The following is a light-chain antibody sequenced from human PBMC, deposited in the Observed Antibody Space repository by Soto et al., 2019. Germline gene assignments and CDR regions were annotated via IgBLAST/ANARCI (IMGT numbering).Light chain of an antibody. CDR3: QQYGSSVSYT. CDR1: QTVSSNY. J-gene: IGKJ2*01. V-gene: IGKV3-20*01. Sequence: IVLTQSPGTLSLSPGERATLSCRASQTVSSNYLAWYQQKPGQAPRLLIYGASSRATGIPDRFSGSGSGTDFTLTISRLEPEDFAVYYCQQYGSSVSYTFGQGTKLEIK. CDR2: GAS.